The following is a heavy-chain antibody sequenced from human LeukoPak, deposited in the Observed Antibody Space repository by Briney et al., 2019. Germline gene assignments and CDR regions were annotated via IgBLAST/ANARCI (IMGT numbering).Heavy chain of an antibody. CDR3: ARGNSGYDLYYFDY. J-gene: IGHJ4*02. CDR1: GYTFTSYD. D-gene: IGHD5-12*01. Sequence: ASVKVSCKASGYTFTSYDINWVRQATGQGLEWMGWMNPNSGNTGHAQKFQGRVTMTRNTSISTAYMELSSLRSEDTAVYYCARGNSGYDLYYFDYWGQGTLVTVSS. V-gene: IGHV1-8*01. CDR2: MNPNSGNT.